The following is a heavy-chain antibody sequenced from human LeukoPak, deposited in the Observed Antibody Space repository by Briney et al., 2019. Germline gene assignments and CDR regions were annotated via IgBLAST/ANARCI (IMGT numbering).Heavy chain of an antibody. D-gene: IGHD6-19*01. CDR1: GYSFTTYW. Sequence: GESLKISCKASGYSFTTYWIGWVRQMPGKGLEWMGIIFPGDSDTRYSPSFQGQVTISADKSITTAYLQWSSLEASDTAMYYCARAVTGSLDYWGHGTLVTVSS. J-gene: IGHJ4*01. V-gene: IGHV5-51*01. CDR2: IFPGDSDT. CDR3: ARAVTGSLDY.